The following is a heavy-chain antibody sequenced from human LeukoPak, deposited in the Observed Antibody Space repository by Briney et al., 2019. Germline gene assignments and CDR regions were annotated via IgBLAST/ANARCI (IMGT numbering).Heavy chain of an antibody. V-gene: IGHV4-59*08. CDR3: ANKVGGAFDV. CDR1: GASISNYY. CDR2: LYHSGDT. J-gene: IGHJ3*01. Sequence: SETLSLTCTVSGASISNYYWNWIRQPPGKGLEWIGILYHSGDTKYNPSLKSRVNISVDRSKNQFSLNLSSVTAADTAVYFCANKVGGAFDVWGQGKQVTVSA.